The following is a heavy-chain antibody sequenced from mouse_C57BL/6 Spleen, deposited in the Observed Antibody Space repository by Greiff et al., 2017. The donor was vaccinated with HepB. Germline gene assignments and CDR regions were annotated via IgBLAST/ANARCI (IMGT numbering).Heavy chain of an antibody. CDR2: IWSDGST. Sequence: VKLMESGPGLVAPSQSLSITCTVSGFSLTSHGVHWVRQPPGKGLEWLVVIWSDGSTTYNSALKSRLSISKDNSKSQVFLKMNSLQTDDTAMYYCARQRGSDYDVDYAMDYWGQGTSVTVSS. CDR1: GFSLTSHG. J-gene: IGHJ4*01. V-gene: IGHV2-6-1*01. D-gene: IGHD2-4*01. CDR3: ARQRGSDYDVDYAMDY.